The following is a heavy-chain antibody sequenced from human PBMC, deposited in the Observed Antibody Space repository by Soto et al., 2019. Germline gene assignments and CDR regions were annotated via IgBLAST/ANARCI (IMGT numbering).Heavy chain of an antibody. CDR1: GYTFTSYD. J-gene: IGHJ6*03. D-gene: IGHD2-8*01. Sequence: GASVKVSCKASGYTFTSYDINWVRQATGQGLEWMGWMNPNSGNTGYAQKFQGRVTMTRNTSISTAYMELSSLRSEDTAVYYCARGLPYCTNGVCYHYYYYMDVWGQGTTVTVSS. CDR3: ARGLPYCTNGVCYHYYYYMDV. V-gene: IGHV1-8*01. CDR2: MNPNSGNT.